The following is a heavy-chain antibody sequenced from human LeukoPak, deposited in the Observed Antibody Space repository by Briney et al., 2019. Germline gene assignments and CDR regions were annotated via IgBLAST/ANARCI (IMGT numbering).Heavy chain of an antibody. CDR1: GGSISRHY. Sequence: SETLSLTCTVSGGSISRHYWSWIRQPPGKGLEWIGYIYSSGSTNYSPSLKSRVTISIDTSKNQFSLKLTSVTAADTAVYYCATTYYGGNSYWYFDLWGRGTLVTVSS. J-gene: IGHJ2*01. V-gene: IGHV4-4*08. CDR2: IYSSGST. CDR3: ATTYYGGNSYWYFDL. D-gene: IGHD4-23*01.